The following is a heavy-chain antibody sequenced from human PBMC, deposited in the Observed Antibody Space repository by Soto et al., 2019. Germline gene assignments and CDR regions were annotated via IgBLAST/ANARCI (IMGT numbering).Heavy chain of an antibody. D-gene: IGHD2-15*01. Sequence: GGSLRLSCAASGFTFSSYAMSWVRQAPGKGLEWVSAISGSGGSTYYADSVKGRFTISRDNSKNTLYLQMNSLRAEDTAVYYCAKGSTVRWPWSDAFDIWGQGTMVTVSS. CDR3: AKGSTVRWPWSDAFDI. CDR1: GFTFSSYA. V-gene: IGHV3-23*01. J-gene: IGHJ3*02. CDR2: ISGSGGST.